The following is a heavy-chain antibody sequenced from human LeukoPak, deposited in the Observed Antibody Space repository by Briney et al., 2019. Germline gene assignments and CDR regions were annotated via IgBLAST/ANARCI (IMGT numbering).Heavy chain of an antibody. Sequence: PSETLSLTCTVSGGSISRYYWSWIRQPPGKGLEWIGYIYYSGSTNYNPSLKSRVTISVDTSKNQFSLKLSSVTAADTAVYYCAREICGGDCNNWFDPWGQGTLVTVSS. CDR3: AREICGGDCNNWFDP. D-gene: IGHD2-21*02. V-gene: IGHV4-59*01. CDR1: GGSISRYY. CDR2: IYYSGST. J-gene: IGHJ5*02.